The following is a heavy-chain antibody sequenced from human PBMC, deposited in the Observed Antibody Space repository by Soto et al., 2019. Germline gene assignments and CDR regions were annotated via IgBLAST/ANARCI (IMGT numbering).Heavy chain of an antibody. J-gene: IGHJ4*02. CDR2: ISYSGTT. CDR3: ASLLAVAGEGGYFSY. Sequence: PSETLSLTCIVARGSISNYFWTWIRQPPGRGLEWIGYISYSGTTNYNASLKSRVSISVDTSANEFSLRVRSVTAADTAVYYCASLLAVAGEGGYFSYWGQGTLVTVSS. V-gene: IGHV4-59*01. D-gene: IGHD6-19*01. CDR1: RGSISNYF.